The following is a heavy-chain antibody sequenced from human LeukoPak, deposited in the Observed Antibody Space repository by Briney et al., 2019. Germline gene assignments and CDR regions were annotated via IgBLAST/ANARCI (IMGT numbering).Heavy chain of an antibody. CDR3: ARAATQYCSSTSCYLNY. D-gene: IGHD2-2*01. CDR2: IIPIFGTA. Sequence: SVKVSCKASGGTFSSYAISWVRQAPGQGLEWMGRIIPIFGTANYAQKFQDRVTITTDESTSTAYMELSSLRSGDTAVYYCARAATQYCSSTSCYLNYWGQGTLVTVSS. CDR1: GGTFSSYA. V-gene: IGHV1-69*05. J-gene: IGHJ4*02.